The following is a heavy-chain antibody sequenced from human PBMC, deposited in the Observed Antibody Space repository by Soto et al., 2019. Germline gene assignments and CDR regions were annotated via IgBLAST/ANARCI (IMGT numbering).Heavy chain of an antibody. Sequence: EVQLLDSGGHLVQPGGSLRLSCAASGFTISNYAMSWVRQAPGKGLEWVSTLSDRTYYTDSVGGRFTISRDTSENTLYLQMNSLGVEDTAVYYCARSLGPSRHFFDHWGQGTLVTVSS. CDR2: LSDRT. V-gene: IGHV3-23*01. D-gene: IGHD3-16*01. J-gene: IGHJ4*02. CDR3: ARSLGPSRHFFDH. CDR1: GFTISNYA.